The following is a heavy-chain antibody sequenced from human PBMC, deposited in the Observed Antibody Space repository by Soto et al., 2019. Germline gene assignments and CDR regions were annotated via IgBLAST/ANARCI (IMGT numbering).Heavy chain of an antibody. CDR3: AKGTWVEWEQRGGLDY. Sequence: QVHLVESGGGVVQPGRSLRLSCEASAFIFSNHAMHWVRQAPGKGLEWVAAISYDGRSTMYADSVRGRFSISRDNSKKTLHLQMGRLRGDDTAVYYCAKGTWVEWEQRGGLDYWGQGVLVIVSS. V-gene: IGHV3-30*18. J-gene: IGHJ4*02. CDR1: AFIFSNHA. D-gene: IGHD1-26*01. CDR2: ISYDGRST.